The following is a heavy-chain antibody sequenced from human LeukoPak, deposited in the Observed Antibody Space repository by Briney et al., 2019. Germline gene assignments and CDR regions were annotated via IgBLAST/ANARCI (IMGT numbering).Heavy chain of an antibody. J-gene: IGHJ4*02. Sequence: ASVKVSCKASGYTFTSYYMHWVRQAPGQGLEWMGIINPSGGSTSYAQKFQGRVTMTRDTSTSTVYMELSSLRSEDTAVYYCAREEGRGYSGYDLVYWGQGTLVTVSS. CDR1: GYTFTSYY. CDR3: AREEGRGYSGYDLVY. CDR2: INPSGGST. D-gene: IGHD5-12*01. V-gene: IGHV1-46*01.